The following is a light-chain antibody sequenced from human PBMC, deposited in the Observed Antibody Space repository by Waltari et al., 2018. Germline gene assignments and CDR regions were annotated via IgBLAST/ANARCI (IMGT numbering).Light chain of an antibody. CDR3: QQYNTYSS. V-gene: IGKV1-5*03. CDR1: QRISNW. J-gene: IGKJ2*01. CDR2: KAS. Sequence: DIQMTQSPSSLSASVGDRVTNNCRASQRISNWLAWYQQKPGKAPILLIYKASILKSGVPSRFSGSGSGTQFTLTISSLQPGDFATYYCQQYNTYSSFGQGTKLEIK.